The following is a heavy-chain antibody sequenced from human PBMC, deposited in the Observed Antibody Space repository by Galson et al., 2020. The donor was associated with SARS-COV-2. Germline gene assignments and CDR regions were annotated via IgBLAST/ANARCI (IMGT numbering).Heavy chain of an antibody. CDR3: ARDSVLWFGELYTPIFDY. J-gene: IGHJ4*02. CDR1: GFTFSSYG. V-gene: IGHV3-33*01. CDR2: IWYDGSNK. D-gene: IGHD3-10*01. Sequence: GESLRLSCAASGFTFSSYGMHWVRQAPGKGLEWVAVIWYDGSNKYYADSVKGRFTISRDNSKNTLYLQMNSLRAEDTAVYYCARDSVLWFGELYTPIFDYWGQGTLVTVSS.